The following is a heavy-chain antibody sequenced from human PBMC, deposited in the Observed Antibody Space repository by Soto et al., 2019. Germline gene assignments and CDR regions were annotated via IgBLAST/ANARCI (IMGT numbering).Heavy chain of an antibody. CDR2: LYWDDDN. CDR3: ARTSVNWGSRGLVDY. Sequence: QITLKESGPTLVKPTQTLTLTCTFSGFSLSTSGVGVGWIRQPPGKALEWLAFLYWDDDNRYSPSLKSSLTITTDTSKNQVLLTMTNMDPVDTATYYCARTSVNWGSRGLVDYWGQGTLVTVAS. D-gene: IGHD7-27*01. J-gene: IGHJ4*02. CDR1: GFSLSTSGVG. V-gene: IGHV2-5*02.